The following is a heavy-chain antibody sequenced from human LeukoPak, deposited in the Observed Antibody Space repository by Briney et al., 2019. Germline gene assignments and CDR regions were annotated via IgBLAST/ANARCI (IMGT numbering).Heavy chain of an antibody. J-gene: IGHJ4*02. D-gene: IGHD6-19*01. CDR1: GFTVNGNY. Sequence: GGSLRLSCAASGFTVNGNYMTWVRQPPGKGLEWVSVIYSGGTTYYADSVKGRFTISRDNSKNTLYLQMNSLRAEDTAVYYCAREPTDIAVAGLTRAGYFDYWGQGTLVTVSS. V-gene: IGHV3-66*01. CDR2: IYSGGTT. CDR3: AREPTDIAVAGLTRAGYFDY.